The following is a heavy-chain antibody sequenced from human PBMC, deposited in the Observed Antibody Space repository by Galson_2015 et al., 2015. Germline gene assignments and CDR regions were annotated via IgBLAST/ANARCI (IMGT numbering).Heavy chain of an antibody. Sequence: SLRLSCAASGFTFSSYDMHWVRQAPGKGLEWVAVISHDASNKYYADSVKGRFTISRDNSKNTLFVLMNNLRPEDTAVYYCARTGWVPGNLFDYWGQGTLVTVSS. V-gene: IGHV3-30-3*01. CDR2: ISHDASNK. CDR3: ARTGWVPGNLFDY. D-gene: IGHD3-10*01. J-gene: IGHJ4*02. CDR1: GFTFSSYD.